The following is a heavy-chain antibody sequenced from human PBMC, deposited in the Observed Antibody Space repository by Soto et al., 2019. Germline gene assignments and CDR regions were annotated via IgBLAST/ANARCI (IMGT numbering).Heavy chain of an antibody. Sequence: RLCSAASGVTFRNYAMHWVRQTPGKGLECLAVIAYDGSNAFYRDSVKGRFTISRDNSKNTLYLHMNSLRSEDTGVYYCARGDREDILVVVGARPGEYGIDIWGQGTTVTVSS. J-gene: IGHJ6*02. CDR2: IAYDGSNA. CDR3: ARGDREDILVVVGARPGEYGIDI. V-gene: IGHV3-30-3*01. CDR1: GVTFRNYA. D-gene: IGHD2-15*01.